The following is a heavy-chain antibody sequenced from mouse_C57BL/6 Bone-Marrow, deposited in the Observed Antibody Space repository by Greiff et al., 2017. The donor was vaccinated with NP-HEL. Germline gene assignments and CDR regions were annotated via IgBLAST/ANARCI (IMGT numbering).Heavy chain of an antibody. V-gene: IGHV5-6*01. J-gene: IGHJ3*01. CDR2: ISSGGSYT. D-gene: IGHD2-4*01. Sequence: EVKLMESGGDLVKPGGSLKLSCAASGFTFSSYGMSWVRQTPDKRLEWVATISSGGSYTYYPDSVKGRFTISRDNAKNTLYLQMSSIKSEDTAMYYCASPYDYDVAWFAYWGQGTLVTVSA. CDR3: ASPYDYDVAWFAY. CDR1: GFTFSSYG.